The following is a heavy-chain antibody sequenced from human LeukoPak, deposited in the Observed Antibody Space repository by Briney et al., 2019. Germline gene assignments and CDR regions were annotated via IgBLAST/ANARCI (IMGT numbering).Heavy chain of an antibody. V-gene: IGHV4-61*02. CDR3: ARDREQQLARGWFDP. CDR1: GGSISSGGYY. Sequence: SETLSLTCTVSGGSISSGGYYWGWIRQPAGKGLEWIGRIYTSGSTNYNPSLKSRVTISVDTSKNQFSLKLSSVTAADTAVYFCARDREQQLARGWFDPWGQGTLVTVSS. CDR2: IYTSGST. J-gene: IGHJ5*02. D-gene: IGHD6-13*01.